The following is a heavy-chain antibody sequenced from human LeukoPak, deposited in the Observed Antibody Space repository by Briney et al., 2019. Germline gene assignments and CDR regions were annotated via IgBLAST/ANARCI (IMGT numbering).Heavy chain of an antibody. V-gene: IGHV3-64*01. CDR3: ARADYYDSSGPTFPFDY. CDR2: ISSNGGST. Sequence: PGGSLRLSCAASGFTFSDHYMDWVRQAPGKGLEYVSAISSNGGSTYYANSVKGRFTISRDNSKNTLYLQMGSLRAEDMAVYYCARADYYDSSGPTFPFDYWGQGTLVTVSS. D-gene: IGHD3-22*01. CDR1: GFTFSDHY. J-gene: IGHJ4*02.